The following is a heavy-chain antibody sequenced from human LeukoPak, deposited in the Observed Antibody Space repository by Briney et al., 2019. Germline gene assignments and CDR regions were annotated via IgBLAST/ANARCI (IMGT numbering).Heavy chain of an antibody. CDR1: GGSFSGYY. Sequence: SETLSLTCAVYGGSFSGYYWSWIRQPPGKGLEWIREINHSGSTNYNPSLKSRVTISVDTSKIQFSLKLSSVTAADTAVYYCARGVVVTRGFDYWGQGTLVTVSS. V-gene: IGHV4-34*01. CDR3: ARGVVVTRGFDY. D-gene: IGHD4-23*01. CDR2: INHSGST. J-gene: IGHJ4*02.